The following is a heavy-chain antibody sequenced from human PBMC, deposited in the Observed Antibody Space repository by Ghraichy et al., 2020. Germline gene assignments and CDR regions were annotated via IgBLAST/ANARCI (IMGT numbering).Heavy chain of an antibody. V-gene: IGHV3-53*01. D-gene: IGHD3-3*01. J-gene: IGHJ3*02. Sequence: GGSLRLSCAASGFTVSSNYMSWVRQAPGKGLEWVSVIYSGGSTYYADSVKGRFTISRDNSKNTLYLQMNSLRAEDTAVYYCARDYDFWSGNDASDIWGQGTMVTVSS. CDR2: IYSGGST. CDR3: ARDYDFWSGNDASDI. CDR1: GFTVSSNY.